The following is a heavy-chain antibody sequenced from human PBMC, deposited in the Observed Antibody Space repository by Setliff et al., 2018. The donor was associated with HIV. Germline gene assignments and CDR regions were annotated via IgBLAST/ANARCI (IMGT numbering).Heavy chain of an antibody. V-gene: IGHV3-23*01. D-gene: IGHD3-10*01. CDR3: AKKTAAYTSGSWLHY. Sequence: PGGSLRLSCAASGFTFYTYAMSWVRQAPGKGLEWVSTFGYSGGDTYYADSVKGRFVISRGKSKSTLYLQMNSLRAEDTAVYYCAKKTAAYTSGSWLHYWGQGTLVTVSS. J-gene: IGHJ4*02. CDR1: GFTFYTYA. CDR2: FGYSGGDT.